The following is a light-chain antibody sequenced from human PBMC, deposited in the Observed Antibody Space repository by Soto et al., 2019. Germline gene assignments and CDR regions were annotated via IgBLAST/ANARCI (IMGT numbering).Light chain of an antibody. CDR1: QSVLYNSNNQNY. CDR2: WAS. Sequence: TVMTQSPGSLAVSLGERATINCKSSQSVLYNSNNQNYLAWYQQKPGQPPKLLIYWASTRESGVPDRFRGSGSGTDFTLTITSLQAEDAAVYYCQQYYSSPLTFGQGTRLDIK. J-gene: IGKJ5*01. CDR3: QQYYSSPLT. V-gene: IGKV4-1*01.